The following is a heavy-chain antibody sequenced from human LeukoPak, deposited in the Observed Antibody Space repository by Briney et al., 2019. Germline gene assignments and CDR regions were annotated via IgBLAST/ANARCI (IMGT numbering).Heavy chain of an antibody. Sequence: GESLKISCKGSGYSFTSYWIGWVRQMPGKGLEWMGIIYPGDSDTRYSPSFQGQVTISADKSISTAYLQWSSLKASDTAMYYCASEYSYSGSFDAFDIWGQGTMVTASS. V-gene: IGHV5-51*01. CDR2: IYPGDSDT. D-gene: IGHD1-26*01. CDR1: GYSFTSYW. J-gene: IGHJ3*02. CDR3: ASEYSYSGSFDAFDI.